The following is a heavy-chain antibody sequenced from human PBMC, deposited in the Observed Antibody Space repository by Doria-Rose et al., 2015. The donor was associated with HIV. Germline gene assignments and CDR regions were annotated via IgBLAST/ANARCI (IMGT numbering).Heavy chain of an antibody. D-gene: IGHD6-13*01. Sequence: QITLKESGPVLVKPTETLTLTCTVSGVSLSSPGMGVSWIRQPPGKALEWLAYIFSDDERSYNTSLKSRLTISRGTSKSQVVLTMTDMDPVDTATYYCARIKSSRWYHKYYFDFWGQGTLVIVSA. V-gene: IGHV2-26*01. J-gene: IGHJ4*02. CDR1: GVSLSSPGMG. CDR3: ARIKSSRWYHKYYFDF. CDR2: IFSDDER.